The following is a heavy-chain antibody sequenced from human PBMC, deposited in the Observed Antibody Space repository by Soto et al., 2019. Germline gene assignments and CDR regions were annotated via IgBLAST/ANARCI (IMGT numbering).Heavy chain of an antibody. CDR3: ASSYGTSWYGDY. CDR2: IIPILGTP. J-gene: IGHJ4*02. V-gene: IGHV1-69*01. Sequence: QVQLVQSGAEVKKPGSSVKVSCKASGDTFNNYAVTWVRQAPGQGLEWMGGIIPILGTPNYAQRFQGRVTITADESTSTVYMELSSLRSEDTAVYYCASSYGTSWYGDYWGQGTLVTVSS. CDR1: GDTFNNYA. D-gene: IGHD6-13*01.